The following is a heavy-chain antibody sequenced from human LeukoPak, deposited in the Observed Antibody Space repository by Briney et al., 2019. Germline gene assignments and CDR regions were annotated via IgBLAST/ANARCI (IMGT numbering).Heavy chain of an antibody. J-gene: IGHJ4*02. V-gene: IGHV3-21*01. CDR2: ISSSSSYI. CDR1: GFTFSSYS. D-gene: IGHD4-17*01. Sequence: GGSLRLSCAASGFTFSSYSMNWVRQAPGKGLEWVSSISSSSSYIYYADSVKGRFTISRDNAKNSLYLQMNSLRAEDTAVYYCARDFIGDYGAPATYGFDYWGQGTLVTVSS. CDR3: ARDFIGDYGAPATYGFDY.